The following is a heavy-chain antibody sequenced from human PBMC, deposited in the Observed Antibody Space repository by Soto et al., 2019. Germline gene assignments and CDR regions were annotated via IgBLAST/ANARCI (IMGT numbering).Heavy chain of an antibody. Sequence: SVKVSCKASGGTFSSYAISWVRQAPGQGLEWMGGIIPIFGTANYAQKFQGRVTITADESTSTAYMELSSLRSEDTAVYYCARGGGDTIFGYYYYYGMDVWGQGTTVTVSS. D-gene: IGHD3-3*01. CDR1: GGTFSSYA. J-gene: IGHJ6*02. CDR3: ARGGGDTIFGYYYYYGMDV. V-gene: IGHV1-69*13. CDR2: IIPIFGTA.